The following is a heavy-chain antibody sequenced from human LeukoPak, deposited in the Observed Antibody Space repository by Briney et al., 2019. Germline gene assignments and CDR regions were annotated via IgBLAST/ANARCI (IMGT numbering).Heavy chain of an antibody. V-gene: IGHV3-7*01. D-gene: IGHD5-18*01. CDR2: IKQDGSEK. CDR1: GFTFSGSW. CDR3: ARDLAKYSYGLPDWLDP. J-gene: IGHJ5*02. Sequence: GESLRLSCAASGFTFSGSWISWVRQAPGKGLEWVANIKQDGSEKYYADSVKGRFTISRDNAKNSLYLQMNSLRAEDTAVYYCARDLAKYSYGLPDWLDPWGQGTLVTVSS.